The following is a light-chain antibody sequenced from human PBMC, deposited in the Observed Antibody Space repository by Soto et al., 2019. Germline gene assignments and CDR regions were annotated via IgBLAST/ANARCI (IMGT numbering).Light chain of an antibody. V-gene: IGLV2-14*01. J-gene: IGLJ1*01. Sequence: QSALTQPASVSGSPGQSITISCTGTNNDVGVYKFVSWYQHHPNKAPKLIIYEVSYRPSGVSDRFSGSKSGNTASLTISGLQAEDEADYYCCSYTSSNSYVFGSGTKVTVL. CDR1: NNDVGVYKF. CDR2: EVS. CDR3: CSYTSSNSYV.